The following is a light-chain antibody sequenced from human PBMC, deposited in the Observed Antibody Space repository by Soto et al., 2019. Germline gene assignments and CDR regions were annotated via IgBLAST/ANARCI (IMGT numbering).Light chain of an antibody. CDR2: GAS. CDR3: QQYNNWPRT. CDR1: QSVGSN. Sequence: EMVITQSPGTRSLSPLERATVSWMASQSVGSNLAWYQQKPGQAPRLLIYGASTRATGFPARFSGSGSGTEFTLTISSLQSEDFAVYYCQQYNNWPRTFGQGTKVDIK. J-gene: IGKJ1*01. V-gene: IGKV3-15*01.